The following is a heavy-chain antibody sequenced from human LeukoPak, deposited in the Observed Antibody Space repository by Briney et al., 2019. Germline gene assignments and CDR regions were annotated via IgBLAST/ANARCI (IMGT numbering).Heavy chain of an antibody. CDR3: ARHSSSWYWGWFDP. Sequence: PSETLSLTCTVSGGSISSSSYYWGWIRQPPGKGLEWIGSIYYSGSTYYNPSLKSRVTISVDTSKNQFSLKLSSVTAADTAVYYCARHSSSWYWGWFDPWGQGTLVTVSS. J-gene: IGHJ5*02. CDR1: GGSISSSSYY. CDR2: IYYSGST. V-gene: IGHV4-39*01. D-gene: IGHD6-13*01.